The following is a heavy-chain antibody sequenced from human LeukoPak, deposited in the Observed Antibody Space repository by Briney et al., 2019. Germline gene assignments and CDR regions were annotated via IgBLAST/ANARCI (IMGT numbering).Heavy chain of an antibody. CDR2: INPNSGGT. J-gene: IGHJ4*01. Sequence: ASVKVSCKASGYTFTGYYMHWVRQAPGQGLEWMGWINPNSGGTNYAQKFQGRVTMTRDTSISTAYMELSRLRSDDAAVYYCARDLFTCSSTSCYYPGAKSGVYYFDYW. CDR1: GYTFTGYY. CDR3: ARDLFTCSSTSCYYPGAKSGVYYFDY. V-gene: IGHV1-2*02. D-gene: IGHD2-2*01.